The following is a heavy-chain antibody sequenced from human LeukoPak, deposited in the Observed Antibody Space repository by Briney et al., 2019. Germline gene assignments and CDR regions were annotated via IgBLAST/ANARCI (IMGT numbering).Heavy chain of an antibody. CDR1: GGSISSSSYY. V-gene: IGHV4-39*01. J-gene: IGHJ5*02. D-gene: IGHD3-10*01. CDR3: AKTIRVRGDAYNWFDP. Sequence: SETLSLTCTVSGGSISSSSYYWGWIRQPPGKGLEWIGSIYYSGSTYYNPSLKSRVTISVDTSKNQFSLKLSSVTAADTAVYYCAKTIRVRGDAYNWFDPWGQGTLVTVSS. CDR2: IYYSGST.